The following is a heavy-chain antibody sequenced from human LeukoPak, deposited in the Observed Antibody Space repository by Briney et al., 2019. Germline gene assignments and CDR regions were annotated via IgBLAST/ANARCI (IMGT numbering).Heavy chain of an antibody. J-gene: IGHJ4*02. CDR3: ARVERGGYSYGPGYFDY. V-gene: IGHV3-7*01. CDR1: GFTFSSCW. CDR2: INQDGSEK. D-gene: IGHD5-18*01. Sequence: GGSLRLSCAASGFTFSSCWMSWVRQAPGKGLEWVANINQDGSEKNYVDSVKGRFTISRDNAKNSLYLQMNSLRAEDTAVYYCARVERGGYSYGPGYFDYWGQRALVTVSS.